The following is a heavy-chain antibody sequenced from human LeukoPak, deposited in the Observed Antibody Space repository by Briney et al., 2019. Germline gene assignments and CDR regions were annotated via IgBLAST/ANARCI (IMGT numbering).Heavy chain of an antibody. CDR3: ARRSSSWKNWFDP. V-gene: IGHV4-59*01. J-gene: IGHJ5*02. CDR1: GGSIDSNS. CDR2: IYYSGTT. D-gene: IGHD6-13*01. Sequence: NSSGTLSLTCTVSGGSIDSNSWTWIRQPPGKGLEWIGYIYYSGTTNYNPSLKSRVTMSVDMSKNQFSLKLSSVTAADTAVYYCARRSSSWKNWFDPWGQGTLVTVSS.